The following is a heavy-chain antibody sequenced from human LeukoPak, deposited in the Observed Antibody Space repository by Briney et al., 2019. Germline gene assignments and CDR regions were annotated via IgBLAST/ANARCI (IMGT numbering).Heavy chain of an antibody. V-gene: IGHV3-30-3*01. J-gene: IGHJ1*01. D-gene: IGHD3-22*01. Sequence: RSLRLSCAASGFTFSSYAMHWVRQAPGKGLEWVAVISYDGSNKYYADSVRGRFTISRDNSKNTLYLQMNSLRAEDTAVYYCARERLDSSGYYYGYFQHWGQGTLVTVSS. CDR1: GFTFSSYA. CDR2: ISYDGSNK. CDR3: ARERLDSSGYYYGYFQH.